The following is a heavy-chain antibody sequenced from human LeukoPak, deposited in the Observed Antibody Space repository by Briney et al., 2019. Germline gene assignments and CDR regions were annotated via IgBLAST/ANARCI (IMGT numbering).Heavy chain of an antibody. D-gene: IGHD2-2*01. V-gene: IGHV3-21*01. CDR1: GFTFSSYS. J-gene: IGHJ4*02. CDR2: ISSSSSYI. Sequence: GGSLRLSCAASGFTFSSYSMNWVRQAPGKGLEWVSSISSSSSYIYYADSAKGRFTISRDNAKNSLYLQMNSLRAEDTAVYYCARTVVPAAMDYFDYWGQGTLVTVSS. CDR3: ARTVVPAAMDYFDY.